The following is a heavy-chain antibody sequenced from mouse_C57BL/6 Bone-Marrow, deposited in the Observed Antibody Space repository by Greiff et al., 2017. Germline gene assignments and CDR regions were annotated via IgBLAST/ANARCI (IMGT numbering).Heavy chain of an antibody. CDR3: ARHWVTTGDFDY. CDR1: EYEFPSHD. D-gene: IGHD2-2*01. CDR2: INSDGGST. Sequence: GELVEAGGGLVQPGESLELSCESNEYEFPSHDMSWVRKTPEKRLEVVAAINSDGGSTYYPDTMERRFIISRDHTKKTLYLRMSSLRSEDTALYYCARHWVTTGDFDYWGQGTTLTVSS. J-gene: IGHJ2*01. V-gene: IGHV5-2*01.